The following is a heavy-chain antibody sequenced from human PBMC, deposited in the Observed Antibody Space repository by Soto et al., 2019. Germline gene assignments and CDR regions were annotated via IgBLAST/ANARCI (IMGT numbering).Heavy chain of an antibody. V-gene: IGHV3-23*01. J-gene: IGHJ3*02. Sequence: VQLLESGGGLVQPGGSLRLSCAASGFTFTTYAMNWVRQAPGKGLEWVSGISGSGGSIYYADSVKGRFTFSRDNSKNTLSLQMNSLRAEDTAVYYCAKDLIYGGNSFGAFDIWGQGTMVTVSS. CDR1: GFTFTTYA. CDR2: ISGSGGSI. D-gene: IGHD2-21*02. CDR3: AKDLIYGGNSFGAFDI.